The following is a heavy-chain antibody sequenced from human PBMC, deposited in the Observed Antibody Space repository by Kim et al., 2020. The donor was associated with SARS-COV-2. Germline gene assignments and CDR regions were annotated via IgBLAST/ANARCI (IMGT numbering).Heavy chain of an antibody. Sequence: SETLSLTCSVYNGSFRPFYWSWIRQPPGKGLEWIGEINHSGSTNSNPSLKSRVTMSVDMSKNQFSMHLTSVTAADTAVYYCARGYDILTGYYNLGYWGHGTLVTVSS. J-gene: IGHJ4*01. D-gene: IGHD3-9*01. CDR3: ARGYDILTGYYNLGY. CDR1: NGSFRPFY. CDR2: INHSGST. V-gene: IGHV4-34*01.